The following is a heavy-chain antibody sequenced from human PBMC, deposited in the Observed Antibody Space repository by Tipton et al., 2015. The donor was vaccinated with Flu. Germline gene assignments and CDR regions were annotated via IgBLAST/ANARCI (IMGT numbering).Heavy chain of an antibody. Sequence: TLSLTCAVYGGSFGDYYWNWIRQPPGKGLEWIGEINDSEITKYRPSLMSRLTISMDTSKRQISLELASVTAADTAVYYCASYSSSYFDYWGQGTLVTVSS. J-gene: IGHJ4*02. CDR1: GGSFGDYY. V-gene: IGHV4-34*01. CDR2: INDSEIT. D-gene: IGHD6-6*01. CDR3: ASYSSSYFDY.